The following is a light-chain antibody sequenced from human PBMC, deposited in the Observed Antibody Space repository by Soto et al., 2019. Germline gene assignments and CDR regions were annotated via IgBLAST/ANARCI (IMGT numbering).Light chain of an antibody. CDR1: SSDVGGYNY. V-gene: IGLV2-14*01. CDR3: SSYTSSSTLGVV. J-gene: IGLJ2*01. Sequence: QPALTQPASVSGSPGQSITISCTGTSSDVGGYNYVSWYQQHPGKAPKLMIYDVSNRPSGVSNRFSGSKSGNTASLTISGLKAEDEADYYCSSYTSSSTLGVVFGGGTKLTVL. CDR2: DVS.